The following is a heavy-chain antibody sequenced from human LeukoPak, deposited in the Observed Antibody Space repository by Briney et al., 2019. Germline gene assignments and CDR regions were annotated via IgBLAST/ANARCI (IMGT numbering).Heavy chain of an antibody. CDR2: ISYDGSNK. J-gene: IGHJ4*02. V-gene: IGHV3-30-3*01. CDR1: PFTFSSYA. CDR3: ARVLYSGSYFDY. Sequence: PGRSLRLSCAASPFTFSSYAIHWVRQAPGKGLEWVAVISYDGSNKYYADSVKGRFTISRDNSKNTLYLQMNSLRAEDTAVYYCARVLYSGSYFDYWGQGTLVTVSS. D-gene: IGHD1-26*01.